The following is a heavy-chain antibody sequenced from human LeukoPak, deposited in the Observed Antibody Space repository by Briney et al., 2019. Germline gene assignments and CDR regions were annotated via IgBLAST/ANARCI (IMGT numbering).Heavy chain of an antibody. CDR3: ARHRSPIVLMVPSYYFDY. CDR2: INHSAST. Sequence: SETLSLTCAVYGGSFSGYYWSWIRQPPGKGLEWIGEINHSASTNYNPSLKSRVTISVDTSKNQFSLRLSSVTAADTAVYYCARHRSPIVLMVPSYYFDYWGQGTLVTVSS. V-gene: IGHV4-34*01. CDR1: GGSFSGYY. D-gene: IGHD2-8*01. J-gene: IGHJ4*02.